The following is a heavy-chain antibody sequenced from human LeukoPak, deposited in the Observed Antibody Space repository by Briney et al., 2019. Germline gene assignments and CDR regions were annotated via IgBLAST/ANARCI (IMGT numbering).Heavy chain of an antibody. J-gene: IGHJ4*02. D-gene: IGHD2-2*02. V-gene: IGHV3-7*01. CDR1: GFIFSSYW. Sequence: GALRLSCAASGFIFSSYWMSWVRQAPGKGLEWVANIKQDGSEKNYVDSVKGRFTISRDNAKNSLYLQMNSLRAEDTAVYYCATQPAAIGVDYWGQGTLVTVSS. CDR2: IKQDGSEK. CDR3: ATQPAAIGVDY.